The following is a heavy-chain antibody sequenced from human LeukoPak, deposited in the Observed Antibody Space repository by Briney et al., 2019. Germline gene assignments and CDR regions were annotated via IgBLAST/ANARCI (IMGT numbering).Heavy chain of an antibody. CDR3: ATPRRHFRAFDI. J-gene: IGHJ3*02. D-gene: IGHD3-3*02. CDR1: GYTFTSYY. CDR2: IIPIFGTA. Sequence: GASVKVSCKASGYTFTSYYMHWVRQAPGQGLEWMGGIIPIFGTANYAQKFQGRVTITADESTSTAYMELSSLRSEDTAVYYCATPRRHFRAFDIWGQGTMVTVSS. V-gene: IGHV1-69*13.